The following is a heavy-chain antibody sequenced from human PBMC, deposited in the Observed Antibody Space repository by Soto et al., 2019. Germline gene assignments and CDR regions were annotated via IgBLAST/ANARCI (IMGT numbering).Heavy chain of an antibody. Sequence: SVKVSCKASGYTFTDYYMHWVRRAPVQGLEWMGWISAYNGNTNYAQKLQGRVTMTTDTSTSTAYMELRSLRSDDTAVYYCAREANYYDSSGYCDYWGQGTLVTVSS. CDR3: AREANYYDSSGYCDY. CDR1: GYTFTDYY. J-gene: IGHJ4*02. D-gene: IGHD3-22*01. V-gene: IGHV1-18*04. CDR2: ISAYNGNT.